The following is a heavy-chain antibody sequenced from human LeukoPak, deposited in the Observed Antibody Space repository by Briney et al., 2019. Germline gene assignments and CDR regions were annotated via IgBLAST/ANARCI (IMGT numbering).Heavy chain of an antibody. CDR3: ARAGYCSSTSCYPAGDFDY. J-gene: IGHJ4*02. Sequence: ASVKVSCKASGYTFTSYGISWVRQAPGQGLEWMGWISAYNGNTNYAQKLQGRVTMTTDTSTSTAYMELRSLRSDDTAVYYCARAGYCSSTSCYPAGDFDYWGQGTLVTVSS. D-gene: IGHD2-2*03. V-gene: IGHV1-18*01. CDR1: GYTFTSYG. CDR2: ISAYNGNT.